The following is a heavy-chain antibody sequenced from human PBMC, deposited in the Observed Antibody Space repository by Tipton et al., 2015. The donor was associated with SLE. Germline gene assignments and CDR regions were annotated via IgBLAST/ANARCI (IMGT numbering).Heavy chain of an antibody. J-gene: IGHJ6*03. Sequence: SLRLSCAASGFRFNNHGMHWVRQAPGKGLEWVALISYDGSNEYYADSVKGRFTISRDNSKNTLYLHMDSLRGEDTAVYYCAKDGPYIVVPVVEDYYMDVWGKGTTVTVSS. CDR3: AKDGPYIVVPVVEDYYMDV. CDR2: ISYDGSNE. CDR1: GFRFNNHG. D-gene: IGHD2-2*01. V-gene: IGHV3-30*18.